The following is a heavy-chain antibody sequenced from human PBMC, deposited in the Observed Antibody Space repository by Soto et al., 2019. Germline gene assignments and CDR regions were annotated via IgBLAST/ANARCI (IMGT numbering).Heavy chain of an antibody. J-gene: IGHJ4*02. V-gene: IGHV4-4*02. Sequence: QVQLQESGPGLVKPSGTLSLTCAVSGGSISSSNWWSWVRQPPGKGLGWIGEIYHSGSTNYNPSPRSRATTEVDKAKNQFSLKLSSVTAADPAVYYCAGDGNAVAGTRVAYWGQGTLVTVSS. D-gene: IGHD6-19*01. CDR3: AGDGNAVAGTRVAY. CDR2: IYHSGST. CDR1: GGSISSSNW.